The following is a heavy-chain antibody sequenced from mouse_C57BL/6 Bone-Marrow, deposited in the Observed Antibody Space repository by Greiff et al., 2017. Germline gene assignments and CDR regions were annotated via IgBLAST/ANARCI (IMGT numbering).Heavy chain of an antibody. D-gene: IGHD2-1*01. CDR1: GFNIKDDY. CDR3: TPIYYGNYPYAMDY. J-gene: IGHJ4*01. Sequence: EVQRVESGAELVRPGASVKLSCTASGFNIKDDYMHWVKQRPEQGLEWIGWIDPENGDTEYASKFQGKANITADTSSNTAYLQLSSLTSEDTAVYYCTPIYYGNYPYAMDYWGQGTSVTVSS. CDR2: IDPENGDT. V-gene: IGHV14-4*01.